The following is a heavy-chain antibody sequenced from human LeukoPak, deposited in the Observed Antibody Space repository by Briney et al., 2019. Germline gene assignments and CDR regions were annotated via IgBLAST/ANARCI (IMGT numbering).Heavy chain of an antibody. J-gene: IGHJ4*02. CDR2: IIPIFGTA. Sequence: SVKVSCKASGGTFSSYAISWVRQAPGQGLEWMGGIIPIFGTANYAQKFQGRVTITADESTSTAYMELSSLRSEDTAVYYCASATSGYYWAFDYWGQGTLVTVSS. CDR3: ASATSGYYWAFDY. V-gene: IGHV1-69*13. CDR1: GGTFSSYA. D-gene: IGHD3-22*01.